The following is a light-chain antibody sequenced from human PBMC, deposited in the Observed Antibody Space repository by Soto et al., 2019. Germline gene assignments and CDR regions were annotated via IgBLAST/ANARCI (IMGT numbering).Light chain of an antibody. CDR2: GAS. CDR1: QSVSSSY. Sequence: EIVLTQSPGTLSSSPGERATLSCRASQSVSSSYLAWYQQKPGQAPRLLIYGASSRATGIPDRFSGSGSGTDFTLTISRLEPEDFAVYYCQQYGSSPWTFGPGTKVDIK. J-gene: IGKJ1*01. V-gene: IGKV3-20*01. CDR3: QQYGSSPWT.